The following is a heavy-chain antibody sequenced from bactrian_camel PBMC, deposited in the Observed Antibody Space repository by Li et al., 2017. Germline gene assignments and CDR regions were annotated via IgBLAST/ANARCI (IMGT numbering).Heavy chain of an antibody. V-gene: IGHV3S53*01. J-gene: IGHJ6*01. CDR2: IDQFGDT. CDR3: AADRQLWRGCSYTRGDFDY. D-gene: IGHD3*01. Sequence: HVQLVESGGGSVQTGGSLTISCAASGNTVSLRCMAWFRQAPGKAREGVAAIDQFGDTSYAEDTKGRFTVSRDNANNTVNPMMNSLKPEDTAMYYCAADRQLWRGCSYTRGDFDYWGQGTQVTVS. CDR1: GNTVSLRC.